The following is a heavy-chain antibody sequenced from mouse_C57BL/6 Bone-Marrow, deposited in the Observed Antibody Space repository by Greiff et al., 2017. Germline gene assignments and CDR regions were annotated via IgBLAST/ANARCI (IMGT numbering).Heavy chain of an antibody. D-gene: IGHD1-1*01. CDR1: GYTFTSYW. CDR3: ARDEITTVVVNYFDY. J-gene: IGHJ2*01. Sequence: QVQLQQPGAELVKPGASVKLSCKASGYTFTSYWMHWVKQRPGRGLEWIGRIDPNSGGTKYNEKFKSKATLTVDKPSSTAYMQLSSLTSEDSAVYYCARDEITTVVVNYFDYWGQGTTLTGSS. V-gene: IGHV1-72*01. CDR2: IDPNSGGT.